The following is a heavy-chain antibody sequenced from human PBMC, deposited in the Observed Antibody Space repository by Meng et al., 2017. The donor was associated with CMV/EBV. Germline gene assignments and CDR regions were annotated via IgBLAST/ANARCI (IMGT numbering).Heavy chain of an antibody. Sequence: GGSLRLSCAASGFTFSSYAMHWVRQAPGKGREWVAVISYDGSNKYYADSVKGRFTISRDNSKNTLYLQMNSLRAEDTAVYYCARDAGYSGKYYYGMDVWGQGTTVTVSS. CDR2: ISYDGSNK. J-gene: IGHJ6*02. V-gene: IGHV3-30-3*01. CDR1: GFTFSSYA. D-gene: IGHD5-18*01. CDR3: ARDAGYSGKYYYGMDV.